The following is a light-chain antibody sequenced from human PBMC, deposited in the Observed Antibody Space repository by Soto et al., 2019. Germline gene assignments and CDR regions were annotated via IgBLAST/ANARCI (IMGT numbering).Light chain of an antibody. CDR1: SSDVGGNKY. Sequence: HSALTQPASVSGSPGQSITISCPGTSSDVGGNKYVSWYQQYPGKVPKLLINKVTNRPSGVSYRFSGSKSGNTASLTISALLAEDEADYFCASSTSDSLYVFGTGTKVTVL. CDR2: KVT. J-gene: IGLJ1*01. V-gene: IGLV2-14*01. CDR3: ASSTSDSLYV.